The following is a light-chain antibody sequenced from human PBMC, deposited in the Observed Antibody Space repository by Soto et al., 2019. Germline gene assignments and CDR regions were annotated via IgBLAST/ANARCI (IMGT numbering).Light chain of an antibody. CDR1: SSDVGAYNY. Sequence: QSALTQPPSASGSLGQSVTISCTGTSSDVGAYNYVSWFQQHPGKVPKVMIYEGTKRPSGVSDRFSGSKSDNTASLTISGLQAEDEGDYYCCSYAGDYMFVFGTGTKVTVL. V-gene: IGLV2-8*01. CDR3: CSYAGDYMFV. J-gene: IGLJ1*01. CDR2: EGT.